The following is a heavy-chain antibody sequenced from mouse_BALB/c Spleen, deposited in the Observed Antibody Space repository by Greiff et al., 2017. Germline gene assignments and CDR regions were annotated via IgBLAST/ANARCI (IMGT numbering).Heavy chain of an antibody. Sequence: QVQLQQSGAELVRPGVSVKISCKGSGYTFTDYAMHWVKQSHAKSLEWIGVISTYYGDASYNQKFKGKATMTVDKSSSTAYMELARLTSEDSAIYYCARGATDYFDYWGQGTTLTVSS. V-gene: IGHV1S137*01. J-gene: IGHJ2*01. CDR2: ISTYYGDA. CDR3: ARGATDYFDY. D-gene: IGHD3-1*01. CDR1: GYTFTDYA.